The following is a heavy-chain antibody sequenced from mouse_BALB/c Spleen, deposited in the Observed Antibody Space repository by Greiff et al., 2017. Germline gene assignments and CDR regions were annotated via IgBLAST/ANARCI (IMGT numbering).Heavy chain of an antibody. V-gene: IGHV3-6*02. J-gene: IGHJ3*01. CDR2: ISYDGSN. Sequence: DVQLQESGPGLVKPSQSLSLTCSVTGYSITSGYYWNWIRQFPGNKLEWMGYISYDGSNNYNPSLKNRISITRDTSKNQFFLKLNSVTTEDTATYYCARDQDYGNYGAYWGQGTLVTVSA. D-gene: IGHD2-1*01. CDR3: ARDQDYGNYGAY. CDR1: GYSITSGYY.